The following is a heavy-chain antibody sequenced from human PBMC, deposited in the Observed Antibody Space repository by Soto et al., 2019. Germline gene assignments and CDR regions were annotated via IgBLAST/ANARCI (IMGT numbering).Heavy chain of an antibody. J-gene: IGHJ4*02. V-gene: IGHV3-30-3*01. CDR3: ARGVGATASGFDY. CDR2: ISYDGSNK. D-gene: IGHD1-26*01. Sequence: QVQLVESGGGVVQPGRSLRLSCAASGFTFSSYAMHWVRQAPGKGLEWVAVISYDGSNKYYADSVKGRFTISRDNSRNTLYLQMNSLRAEDTAVYYCARGVGATASGFDYWGQETLVTVSS. CDR1: GFTFSSYA.